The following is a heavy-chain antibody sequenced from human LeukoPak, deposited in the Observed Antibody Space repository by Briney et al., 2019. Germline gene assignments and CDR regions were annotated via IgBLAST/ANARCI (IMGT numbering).Heavy chain of an antibody. Sequence: SETLSLTCTVSGGSISSSNYYWGWIRQPPGKGLEWIGSIYYSGSTYYNPSLKSRVTISVDTSKNQFSLKLSSVTAADTAVYYCASVEYSYTHYWGQGTLVTVSS. J-gene: IGHJ4*02. V-gene: IGHV4-39*01. CDR3: ASVEYSYTHY. CDR2: IYYSGST. D-gene: IGHD5-18*01. CDR1: GGSISSSNYY.